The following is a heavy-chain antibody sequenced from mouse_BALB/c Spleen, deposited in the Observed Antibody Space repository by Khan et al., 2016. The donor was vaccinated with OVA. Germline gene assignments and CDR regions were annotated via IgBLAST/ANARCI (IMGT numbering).Heavy chain of an antibody. J-gene: IGHJ3*01. D-gene: IGHD2-1*01. CDR2: INTYTGEP. CDR3: ARSNGNYWFAY. CDR1: GYTLTNYG. V-gene: IGHV9-3-1*01. Sequence: QIQLVQSGPELKKPGETVKISCKASGYTLTNYGMNWVKQAPGKGLKWMGWINTYTGEPTYAEDFKGRIAFSLETSASTAYLQINNLKNEDTATYFCARSNGNYWFAYWVQGTLVTVSA.